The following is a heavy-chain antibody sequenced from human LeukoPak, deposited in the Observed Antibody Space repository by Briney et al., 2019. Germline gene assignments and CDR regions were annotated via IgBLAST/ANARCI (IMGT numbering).Heavy chain of an antibody. J-gene: IGHJ4*02. V-gene: IGHV4-34*01. CDR1: GGSFSGYY. CDR2: INHSGST. CDR3: ARLVPGGRWLPKYYFDY. D-gene: IGHD2-2*01. Sequence: KPSETLSLTCAVYGGSFSGYYWSWIRQPPGKGLEWIGEINHSGSTNYNPSLKSRVTISVDTSKNQFSLKLSSVTAADTAVYYCARLVPGGRWLPKYYFDYWGQGTLVTVSS.